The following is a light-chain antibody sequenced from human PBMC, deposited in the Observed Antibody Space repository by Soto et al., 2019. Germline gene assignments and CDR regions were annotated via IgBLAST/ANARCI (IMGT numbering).Light chain of an antibody. Sequence: DIQLTQSPSFLSASVGDRVTITCRASQAISSSLAWYQHNPGKAPKLLIYAASTLQNGVPSSFSGSGSGTEFTLTISSLQPEEFATYYCQHLNDYRYTFGQGTEVEIK. CDR3: QHLNDYRYT. J-gene: IGKJ2*01. CDR1: QAISSS. CDR2: AAS. V-gene: IGKV1-9*01.